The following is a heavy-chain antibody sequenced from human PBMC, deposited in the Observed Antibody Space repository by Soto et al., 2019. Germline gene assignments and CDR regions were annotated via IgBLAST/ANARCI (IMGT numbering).Heavy chain of an antibody. J-gene: IGHJ4*02. CDR2: ISGSGDST. D-gene: IGHD3-22*01. CDR3: AKGSSGYRPYYFDY. CDR1: GFTFSSYA. Sequence: EVQLLESGGGLVQPGGSLRLSCAASGFTFSSYARSGVRQAPGKGLEWVSAISGSGDSTYYADSVKGRFTISIDNSKNTLDLQMNSLRAEDTAVYYCAKGSSGYRPYYFDYWGQGTLVTVSS. V-gene: IGHV3-23*01.